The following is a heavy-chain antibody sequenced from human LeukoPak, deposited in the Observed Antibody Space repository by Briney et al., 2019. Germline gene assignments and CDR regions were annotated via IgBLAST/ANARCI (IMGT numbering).Heavy chain of an antibody. CDR2: IGEDGTEK. D-gene: IGHD3-16*01. CDR3: VRHRGISF. J-gene: IGHJ4*02. CDR1: GFTFSGSW. V-gene: IGHV3-7*01. Sequence: GGSLRLSCTASGFTFSGSWMTWVRQTPGKGLEWVANIGEDGTEKNYVDSVKGRFTISRDNAKNSLFLQMNNLRDEDTAIYYCVRHRGISFWGQGTLVTVSS.